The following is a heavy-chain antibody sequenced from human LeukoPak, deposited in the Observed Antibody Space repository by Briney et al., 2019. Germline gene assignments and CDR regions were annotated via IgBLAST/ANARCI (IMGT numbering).Heavy chain of an antibody. CDR3: ARDGPGIIYYDRLDY. D-gene: IGHD3-22*01. J-gene: IGHJ4*02. Sequence: GGSLRLSCAVSGFTFNTFTMHWARQAPGKGLEWVAVISYDGTNKNYADCVKGRFTISRDNSKNTLYLQMNSLRPEDTAVYYCARDGPGIIYYDRLDYWGQGIMVTVSS. V-gene: IGHV3-30-3*01. CDR1: GFTFNTFT. CDR2: ISYDGTNK.